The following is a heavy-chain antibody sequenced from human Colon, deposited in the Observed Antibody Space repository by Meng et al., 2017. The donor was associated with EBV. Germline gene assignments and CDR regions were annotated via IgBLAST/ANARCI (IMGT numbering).Heavy chain of an antibody. Sequence: HDSGPSLVSPSEARSLPCPVSGASIGSYYWSWIRQPPGKGLEWIGYIYYSGSTNYNPSLKSRVTISVDTSKNQFSLKLSSVTAADTAVYYCARHFINWFDPWGQGTLVTVSS. CDR1: GASIGSYY. CDR3: ARHFINWFDP. J-gene: IGHJ5*02. V-gene: IGHV4-59*08. CDR2: IYYSGST.